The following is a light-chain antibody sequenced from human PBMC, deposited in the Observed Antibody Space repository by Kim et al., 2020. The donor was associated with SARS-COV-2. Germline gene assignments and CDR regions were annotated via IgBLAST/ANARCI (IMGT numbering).Light chain of an antibody. J-gene: IGKJ1*01. CDR3: QQYDNLPLT. CDR1: QDISNY. Sequence: DIQMTQSPSSLSASVGDRVTITCQASQDISNYLNWYQQKPGKAPKLLIYDASNLETGVPSRFSGSGSGTDFTFTISSLQPEDIATYYCQQYDNLPLTFGQVTKVDIK. V-gene: IGKV1-33*01. CDR2: DAS.